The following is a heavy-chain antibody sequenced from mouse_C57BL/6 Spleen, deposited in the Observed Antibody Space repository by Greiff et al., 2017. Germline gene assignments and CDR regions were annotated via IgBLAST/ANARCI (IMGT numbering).Heavy chain of an antibody. D-gene: IGHD1-1*01. CDR2: IDPSDSET. CDR1: GYTFTSYW. J-gene: IGHJ1*03. Sequence: QVQLQQPGAELVRPGSSVKLSCKASGYTFTSYWMHWVKQRPIQGLEWIGNIDPSDSETHYNQKFKDKATLTVDKSSSTAYMQLSSLTSEDSAVYYCARDGSSSGYFDVWGTGTTVTVSS. CDR3: ARDGSSSGYFDV. V-gene: IGHV1-52*01.